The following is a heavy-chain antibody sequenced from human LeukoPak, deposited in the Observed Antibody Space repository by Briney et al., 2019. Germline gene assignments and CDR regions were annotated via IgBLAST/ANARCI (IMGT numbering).Heavy chain of an antibody. CDR2: IYYSGNI. CDR1: GXSMSGYY. D-gene: IGHD6-19*01. J-gene: IGHJ4*02. V-gene: IGHV4-59*08. CDR3: ASSARSGWPYYFDY. Sequence: SETLSLTCTVSGXSMSGYYWTWIRQAPGKGLEWIGYIYYSGNISYNPSLRRRVTMSVDTSKNQFSLKLSSVTAADTAVYYCASSARSGWPYYFDYWGQGTLVTVSS.